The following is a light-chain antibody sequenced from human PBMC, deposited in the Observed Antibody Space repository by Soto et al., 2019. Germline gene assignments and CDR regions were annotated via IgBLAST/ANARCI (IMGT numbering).Light chain of an antibody. J-gene: IGKJ2*01. CDR3: QQYNSYWA. CDR1: QSISSW. CDR2: DAS. Sequence: DIQMTQSPSTLSASVGDRVTITCRASQSISSWLAWYQQKPGKAPKLLIYDASSLESGVPSRFSSSGSGTEFTLAISSLQPDDFATYYCQQYNSYWAFGQGTKLEIK. V-gene: IGKV1-5*01.